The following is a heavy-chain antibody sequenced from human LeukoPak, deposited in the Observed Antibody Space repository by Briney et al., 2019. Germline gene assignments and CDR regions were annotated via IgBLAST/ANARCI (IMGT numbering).Heavy chain of an antibody. D-gene: IGHD3-3*01. J-gene: IGHJ4*02. CDR2: ISSSSTYI. Sequence: GGSLRLSCAASGFTFSSYNMNWVRQAPGKGLEWVSSISSSSTYIYYTDSVRGGFTISRDNAKNSLYLQMNSLRAEDTAVYWCARDYIAYDPLDYWGQGTLVTVSS. CDR3: ARDYIAYDPLDY. V-gene: IGHV3-21*01. CDR1: GFTFSSYN.